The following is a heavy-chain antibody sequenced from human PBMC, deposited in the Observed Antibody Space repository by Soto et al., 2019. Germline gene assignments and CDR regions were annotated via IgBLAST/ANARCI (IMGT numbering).Heavy chain of an antibody. V-gene: IGHV1-2*02. J-gene: IGHJ4*02. CDR1: GYTFTHFY. CDR3: ARVPGHKNSRGDS. Sequence: ASVKVSCKTSGYTFTHFYIHWVRRAPGHGLELMGLINPKTGDTHYAQKFRDRVNMTRDTSTDTVNMNLSSLRSDDTAVYYCARVPGHKNSRGDSWGQGTPVTVSS. D-gene: IGHD3-10*01. CDR2: INPKTGDT.